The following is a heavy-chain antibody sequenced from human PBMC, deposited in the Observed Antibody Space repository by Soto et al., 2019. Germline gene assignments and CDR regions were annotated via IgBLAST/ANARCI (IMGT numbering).Heavy chain of an antibody. CDR1: GFTFSNAW. CDR2: IKSKTDGGTT. D-gene: IGHD3-3*01. Sequence: GGSLRLSCAASGFTFSNAWMSWVRQAPGKGLEWVGRIKSKTDGGTTDYAAPVKGRFTISRDDSKNTLYLQMNSLKTEDTAVYYCTTSVAIFGVPHYYYYYYMDVWGKGPTVTVSS. J-gene: IGHJ6*03. V-gene: IGHV3-15*01. CDR3: TTSVAIFGVPHYYYYYYMDV.